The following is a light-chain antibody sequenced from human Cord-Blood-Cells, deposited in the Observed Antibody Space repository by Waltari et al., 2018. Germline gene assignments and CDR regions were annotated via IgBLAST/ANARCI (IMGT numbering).Light chain of an antibody. CDR3: SSYTSSSTLV. J-gene: IGLJ2*01. CDR1: SSHVGGYNY. Sequence: QSALTQPASVTGSPGPSITIPCTGTSSHVGGYNYVSWYQQHPGKAPKLMIYDVSNRPSGVSNRFSGSKSGNTASLTISGLQAEDEADYYCSSYTSSSTLVFGGGTKLTVL. V-gene: IGLV2-14*01. CDR2: DVS.